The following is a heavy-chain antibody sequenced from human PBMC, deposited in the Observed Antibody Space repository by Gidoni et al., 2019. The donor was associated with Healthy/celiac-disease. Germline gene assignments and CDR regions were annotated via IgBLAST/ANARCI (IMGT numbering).Heavy chain of an antibody. CDR3: ARGVGGSWPPHDAFYYYYGMDV. V-gene: IGHV5-51*01. J-gene: IGHJ6*02. D-gene: IGHD6-13*01. Sequence: EVQLVQSGAEVKKPGESLKISCKGSGYSFTSYWIGWVRQMPGKGLEWMGIIYPGDSDTRYSPSFQGQVTISADKSISTAYLQWSSLKASDTAMYYCARGVGGSWPPHDAFYYYYGMDVWGQGTTVTVSS. CDR2: IYPGDSDT. CDR1: GYSFTSYW.